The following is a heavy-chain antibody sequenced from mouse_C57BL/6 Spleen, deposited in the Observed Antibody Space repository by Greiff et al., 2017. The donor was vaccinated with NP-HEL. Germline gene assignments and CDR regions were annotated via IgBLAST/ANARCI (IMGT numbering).Heavy chain of an antibody. J-gene: IGHJ4*01. CDR1: GFTFSDYG. V-gene: IGHV5-17*01. CDR3: ASTYDYDSYAMDY. D-gene: IGHD2-4*01. CDR2: ISSGSSTV. Sequence: DVHLVESGGGLVKPGGSLKLSCAASGFTFSDYGMHWVRQAPEKGLEWVAYISSGSSTVYYADTVKGRFAISRDNAKNTLFLQMTSLRSEDTAMYYCASTYDYDSYAMDYWGQGTSVTVSS.